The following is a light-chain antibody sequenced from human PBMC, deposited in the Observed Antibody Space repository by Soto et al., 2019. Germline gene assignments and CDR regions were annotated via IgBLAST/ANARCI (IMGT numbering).Light chain of an antibody. J-gene: IGLJ1*01. CDR1: SSDVGSYNY. CDR3: SSYTSSSTL. CDR2: EVS. Sequence: QSVLTQPPSVSAAPGQKVTISCTGTSSDVGSYNYVSWYQQHPGKAPKLMIYEVSDRPSGISSRFSGSKSGNTASLTISGLQTEDEADYYCSSYTSSSTLFGTGTKVTVL. V-gene: IGLV2-14*01.